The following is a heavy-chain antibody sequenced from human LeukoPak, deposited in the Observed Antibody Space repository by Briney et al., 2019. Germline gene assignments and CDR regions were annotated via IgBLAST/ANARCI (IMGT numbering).Heavy chain of an antibody. CDR1: GFTFSNSW. J-gene: IGHJ4*02. V-gene: IGHV3-7*03. Sequence: GGSLRLSCAASGFTFSNSWMTWVRQAPGKGLEWVADIKEDGSTKLYVDSVKGRFTISRDNAKNSLYLQMNSLRAEDTAVYYCARRRDSGSLQHFDYWGQGTLVTVSS. CDR2: IKEDGSTK. CDR3: ARRRDSGSLQHFDY. D-gene: IGHD1-26*01.